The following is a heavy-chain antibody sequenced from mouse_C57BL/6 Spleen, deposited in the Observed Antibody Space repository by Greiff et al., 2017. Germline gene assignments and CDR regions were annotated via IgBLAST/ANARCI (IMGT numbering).Heavy chain of an antibody. J-gene: IGHJ2*01. V-gene: IGHV1-26*01. CDR1: GYTFTDYY. CDR2: INPNNGGT. D-gene: IGHD2-1*01. Sequence: VQLQQSGPELVKPGASVKISCKASGYTFTDYYMNWVKQSHGKSLEWIGDINPNNGGTSYNQKFKGKATLTVDKSSSTAYMELRSLTSEDSAVYYCARIPLYGNYPDYWGQGTTLTVSS. CDR3: ARIPLYGNYPDY.